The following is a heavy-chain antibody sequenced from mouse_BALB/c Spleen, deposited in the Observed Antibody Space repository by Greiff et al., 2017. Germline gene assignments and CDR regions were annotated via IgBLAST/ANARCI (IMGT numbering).Heavy chain of an antibody. Sequence: QVPLKVSGAELVRPGSSVKISCKASGYAFSSYWMNWVKQRPGQGLEWIGQIYPGDGDTNYNGKFKGKATLTADKSSSTAYMQLSSLTSEDSAVYFCARGARNFAYWGQGTLVTVSA. V-gene: IGHV1-80*01. J-gene: IGHJ3*01. CDR1: GYAFSSYW. CDR2: IYPGDGDT. CDR3: ARGARNFAY.